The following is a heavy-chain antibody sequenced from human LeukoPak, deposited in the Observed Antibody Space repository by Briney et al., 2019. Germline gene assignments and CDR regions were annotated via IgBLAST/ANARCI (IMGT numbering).Heavy chain of an antibody. CDR2: IYYSGST. CDR1: GGSISSGDYY. CDR3: ARGALQYYYYYGMDV. J-gene: IGHJ6*02. D-gene: IGHD4-11*01. Sequence: SETLSLTCTVSGGSISSGDYYWSWIRQPPGKGLEWIGYIYYSGSTNYNPSLKSRVTISVDTSKNQFSLKLSSVTAADTAVYYCARGALQYYYYYGMDVWGQGTTVTVSS. V-gene: IGHV4-61*08.